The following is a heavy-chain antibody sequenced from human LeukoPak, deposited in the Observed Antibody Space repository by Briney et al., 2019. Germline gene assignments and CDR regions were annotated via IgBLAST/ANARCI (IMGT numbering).Heavy chain of an antibody. V-gene: IGHV3-74*01. Sequence: GGSLRLSCAASGITFGNNWMHWVRQGPGKWLVWISRINSDGGGAICADSVKGRFTVSRDNDKNTLYLQMNSLRAEDTAVYYCARDVPHNWFDTWGQGTLVTVSS. J-gene: IGHJ5*02. CDR1: GITFGNNW. CDR2: INSDGGGA. CDR3: ARDVPHNWFDT.